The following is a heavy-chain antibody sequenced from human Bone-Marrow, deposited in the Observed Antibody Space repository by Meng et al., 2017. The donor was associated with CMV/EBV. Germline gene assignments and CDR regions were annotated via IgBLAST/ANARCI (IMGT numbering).Heavy chain of an antibody. CDR2: IKQDGSEK. CDR1: GFTFSNYS. V-gene: IGHV3-7*01. CDR3: ARDGWLRAWGHWFDP. Sequence: GESLKISCSASGFTFSNYSMAWVRQAPGKGLEWVANIKQDGSEKFYVGSVKGRFTISRDNAKNSLYLQMNSLRAEDTAVYYCARDGWLRAWGHWFDPWGQGTLVTVSS. D-gene: IGHD5-12*01. J-gene: IGHJ5*02.